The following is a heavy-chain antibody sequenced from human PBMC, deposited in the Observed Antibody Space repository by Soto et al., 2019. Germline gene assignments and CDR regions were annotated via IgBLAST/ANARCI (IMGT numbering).Heavy chain of an antibody. D-gene: IGHD3-16*01. V-gene: IGHV1-46*01. CDR1: GDTFTSYY. CDR2: INPNGGSI. J-gene: IGHJ5*02. Sequence: QVRLVQSGAEVKAPGASVKVSCKAPGDTFTSYYMHWVRQALGHGLEWMGVINPNGGSIMFAQEFQGTVTMTRDTXMXTVYMELRGLTSXDXAXXXXXXXXGGXYVIIIEGTNWFAPWGQGTLVTVSS. CDR3: XXXXGGXYVIIIEGTNWFAP.